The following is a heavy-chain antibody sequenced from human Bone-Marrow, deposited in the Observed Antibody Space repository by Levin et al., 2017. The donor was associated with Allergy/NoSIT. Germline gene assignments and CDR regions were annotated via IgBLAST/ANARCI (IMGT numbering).Heavy chain of an antibody. CDR2: TYYRSKWYN. V-gene: IGHV6-1*01. CDR3: ARGGIAVAGTYWYFDL. CDR1: GDSVSSNSAA. J-gene: IGHJ2*01. D-gene: IGHD6-19*01. Sequence: SETLSLTCAISGDSVSSNSAAWNWIRQSPSRGPEWLGRTYYRSKWYNDYAVSVKSRITINPDTSKNQFSLQLNSVTPEDTAVYYCARGGIAVAGTYWYFDLWGRGTLVTVSS.